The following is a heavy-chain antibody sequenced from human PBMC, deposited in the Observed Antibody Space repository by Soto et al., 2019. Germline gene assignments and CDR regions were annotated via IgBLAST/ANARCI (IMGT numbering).Heavy chain of an antibody. J-gene: IGHJ4*02. CDR3: ASVWSGYSGAQY. Sequence: GGSLRLSCAASGFTFSSYEMIWVRQAPGEGLECLSYITRGGSIIHYADSVKGRFTISRDNAKNSLCLQMNSLRAEDSAVYYCASVWSGYSGAQYWGQGTLVTVSS. V-gene: IGHV3-48*03. CDR2: ITRGGSII. CDR1: GFTFSSYE. D-gene: IGHD3-3*01.